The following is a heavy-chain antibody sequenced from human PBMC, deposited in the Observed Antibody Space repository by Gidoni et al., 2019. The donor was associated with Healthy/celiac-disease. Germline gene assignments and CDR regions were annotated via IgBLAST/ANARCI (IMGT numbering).Heavy chain of an antibody. V-gene: IGHV1-69*04. Sequence: QVQLVQSVAAMKQPGSSVKVSCKASGGTFSSYAISWVRQAPGQGLEWLGRIIPIIGIANYAQKFQGRVTITADKSTSTAYMELSSLRSEDTAVYYCASPVAGEDIFDYWGQGTLVTVSS. CDR1: GGTFSSYA. D-gene: IGHD6-19*01. J-gene: IGHJ4*02. CDR2: IIPIIGIA. CDR3: ASPVAGEDIFDY.